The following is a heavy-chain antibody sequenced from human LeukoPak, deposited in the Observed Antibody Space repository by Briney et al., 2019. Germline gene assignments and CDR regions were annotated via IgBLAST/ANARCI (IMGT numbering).Heavy chain of an antibody. CDR1: GYTFTSYS. J-gene: IGHJ4*02. V-gene: IGHV1-18*01. CDR3: AGDDSWSGYPYYFDY. Sequence: ASVKVSCKASGYTFTSYSISWVRQAPGQGLEWMGWISAYNGNTNYAQKLQGRVTMTTDTSTSTAYMELRSLRSDDTAVYYCAGDDSWSGYPYYFDYWGQGTLVTVSS. CDR2: ISAYNGNT. D-gene: IGHD3-3*01.